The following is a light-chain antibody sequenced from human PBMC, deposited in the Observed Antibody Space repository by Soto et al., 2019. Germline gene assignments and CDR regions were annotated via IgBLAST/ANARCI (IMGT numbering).Light chain of an antibody. CDR3: QHFDGSSPACT. V-gene: IGKV3-20*01. Sequence: ESMLTQSPGTLSLSPGKRATLSCRASQTVNSRHLNWYQHKPGQAPRLLIYGASIRAAGIPDRFRGSGSGADFSLSINRMEPEDSEVYYFQHFDGSSPACTFGQGNKMEI. CDR2: GAS. J-gene: IGKJ2*02. CDR1: QTVNSRH.